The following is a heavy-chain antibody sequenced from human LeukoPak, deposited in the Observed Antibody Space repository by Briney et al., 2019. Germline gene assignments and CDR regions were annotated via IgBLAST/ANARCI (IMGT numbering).Heavy chain of an antibody. J-gene: IGHJ6*03. CDR2: IYTSGST. CDR3: ARGRSYYYMDV. CDR1: GGSISSYY. Sequence: PSETLSLTCTVSGGSISSYYWSWIRQPPGKGLEWIGYIYTSGSTNYNPSLKSRVTISVDTSKNQFSLKLSSVTAADTAVYYCARGRSYYYMDVWGKGTTVTVSS. V-gene: IGHV4-4*09.